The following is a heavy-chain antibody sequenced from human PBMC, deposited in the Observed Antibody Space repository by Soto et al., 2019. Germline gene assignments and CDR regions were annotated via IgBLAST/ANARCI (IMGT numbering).Heavy chain of an antibody. CDR3: ASSYGSGYRAFDY. Sequence: QVQLVQSGAEVKKTGSSVRVSCKASGDTFTFYSINWVRQAPGLGLEWMGRINPILSMSNYAQRFQGRVTMTADKSTSTAYMGLSSLRSEDTAMYYCASSYGSGYRAFDYWGQGALVTVSS. CDR1: GDTFTFYS. J-gene: IGHJ4*02. D-gene: IGHD3-10*01. CDR2: INPILSMS. V-gene: IGHV1-69*02.